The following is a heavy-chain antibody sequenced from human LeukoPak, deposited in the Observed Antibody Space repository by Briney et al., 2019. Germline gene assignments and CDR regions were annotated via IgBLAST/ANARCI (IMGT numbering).Heavy chain of an antibody. CDR3: AKGMYSSGWSYFDY. Sequence: QAGGSLRLSCAASGFTFSNSAMSWVRQAPGKGLEWVSTLSGSGITTYYADSVKGRFTISRDNSKNTLYLQMNNLRTEDTAVYNCAKGMYSSGWSYFDYWGHGTLVTVSS. V-gene: IGHV3-23*01. D-gene: IGHD6-19*01. CDR2: LSGSGITT. CDR1: GFTFSNSA. J-gene: IGHJ4*01.